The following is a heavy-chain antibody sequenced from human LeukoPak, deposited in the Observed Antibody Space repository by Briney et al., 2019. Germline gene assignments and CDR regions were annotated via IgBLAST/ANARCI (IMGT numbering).Heavy chain of an antibody. CDR2: ISSSSSYI. D-gene: IGHD4-23*01. Sequence: GGSLRLSCAASGFTFSSYSMNWVRQAPGKGLEWVSSISSSSSYIYYADSVKGRFTISRDNAKNSLYLQMNSLRAEDTAVYYCARDHLLRRWGYFDYWGQGTLVTVSS. J-gene: IGHJ4*02. V-gene: IGHV3-21*01. CDR3: ARDHLLRRWGYFDY. CDR1: GFTFSSYS.